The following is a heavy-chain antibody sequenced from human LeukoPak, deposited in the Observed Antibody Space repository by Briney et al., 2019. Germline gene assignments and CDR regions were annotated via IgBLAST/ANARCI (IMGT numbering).Heavy chain of an antibody. CDR2: IYRTGSA. J-gene: IGHJ3*02. CDR1: GGSISNGNW. CDR3: ARHGSNGAFDI. V-gene: IGHV4-4*02. D-gene: IGHD4/OR15-4a*01. Sequence: KSSETLSLTCGVSGGSISNGNWWSWVRQPPGKGLEWIGEIYRTGSANYNPSLKSRVTISVDKSKNQFSLSLNSVTAADTAVYYCARHGSNGAFDIWGQGTMVTVSS.